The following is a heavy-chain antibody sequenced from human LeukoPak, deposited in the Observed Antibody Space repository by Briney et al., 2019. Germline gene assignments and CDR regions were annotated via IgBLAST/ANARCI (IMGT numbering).Heavy chain of an antibody. J-gene: IGHJ4*02. CDR3: AREGSDMPTTAGPAFDY. Sequence: PGGSLRLSCAASGFTFSTYGMHWVRQAPGKGLEWVAVISYDGSNKYYADSVKGRFTISRDNSKDTLYLQMNSLRAEDTAVYYCAREGSDMPTTAGPAFDYWGQGILVTVSA. D-gene: IGHD4/OR15-4a*01. CDR2: ISYDGSNK. CDR1: GFTFSTYG. V-gene: IGHV3-30*03.